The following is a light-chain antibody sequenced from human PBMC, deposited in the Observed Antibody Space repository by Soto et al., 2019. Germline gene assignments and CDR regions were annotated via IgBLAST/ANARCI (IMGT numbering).Light chain of an antibody. V-gene: IGLV2-11*01. CDR3: CSYAGDYTFV. CDR2: DVK. CDR1: SSDVGGYNY. Sequence: QSVLTQPRSVSGSPGQSVTLSCTGTSSDVGGYNYVTWYQQYPGKAPKVMIYDVKTRPSGVPDRFSGSKSGNTASLTISGLLAEDEADYYCCSYAGDYTFVFGTGTKLTVL. J-gene: IGLJ1*01.